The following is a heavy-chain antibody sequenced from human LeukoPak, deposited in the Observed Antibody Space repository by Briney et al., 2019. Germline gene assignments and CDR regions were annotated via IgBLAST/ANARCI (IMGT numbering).Heavy chain of an antibody. CDR3: ATPYSSSWYGGYFDY. Sequence: SETLSLTCTVSGGSISSYYWSWIRQPPGKGLEWIGYIYYSGSTNYNPSLKSRVTISVDTSKNQFSLKLSSVAAADTAVYYCATPYSSSWYGGYFDYWGQGTLVTVSS. D-gene: IGHD6-13*01. V-gene: IGHV4-59*12. J-gene: IGHJ4*02. CDR1: GGSISSYY. CDR2: IYYSGST.